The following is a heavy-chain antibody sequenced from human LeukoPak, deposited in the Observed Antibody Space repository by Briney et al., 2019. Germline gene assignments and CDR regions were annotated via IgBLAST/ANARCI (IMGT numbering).Heavy chain of an antibody. J-gene: IGHJ4*02. D-gene: IGHD2-15*01. CDR2: IYTSGST. Sequence: SETLSLTCTVSGGSISSSSYYWGWIRQPPGKGLEWIGRIYTSGSTNYNPSLKSRVAMSVDTSKNHFSLKLSSVTAADTALYYCARTYCSGGRCYPGYFDYWGQGTLVTVSS. CDR3: ARTYCSGGRCYPGYFDY. V-gene: IGHV4-39*07. CDR1: GGSISSSSYY.